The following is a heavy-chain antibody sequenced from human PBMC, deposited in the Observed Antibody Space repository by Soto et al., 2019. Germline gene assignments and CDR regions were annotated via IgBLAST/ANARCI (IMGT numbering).Heavy chain of an antibody. CDR1: GYSFTSYW. CDR3: ARHAPISYYYDGMDV. J-gene: IGHJ6*02. V-gene: IGHV5-10-1*01. CDR2: IDPSDSYT. Sequence: GESLKISCKGSGYSFTSYWISWVRQMPGKGLEWMGRIDPSDSYTNYSPSFQGHVTISADKSISTAYLQWSSLKASDTAMYYCARHAPISYYYDGMDVWGQGTTVTVSS.